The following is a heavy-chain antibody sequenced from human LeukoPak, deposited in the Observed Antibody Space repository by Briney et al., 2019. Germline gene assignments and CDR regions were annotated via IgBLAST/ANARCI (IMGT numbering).Heavy chain of an antibody. CDR2: INPSGGST. D-gene: IGHD3-10*01. CDR3: ARDRAYYYGSGSYWFDP. J-gene: IGHJ5*02. CDR1: GYTFTSYY. Sequence: ASVKVSCKASGYTFTSYYMHWVRQAPGQGLEWMGIINPSGGSTSYAQKFQGRVTMTRDMSTSTVHMELSSLRSEDTAVYYCARDRAYYYGSGSYWFDPWGQGTLVTVSS. V-gene: IGHV1-46*01.